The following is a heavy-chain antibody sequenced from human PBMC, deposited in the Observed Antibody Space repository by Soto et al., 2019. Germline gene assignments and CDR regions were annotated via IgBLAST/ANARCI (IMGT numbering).Heavy chain of an antibody. CDR1: GFTFSSYA. D-gene: IGHD6-6*01. J-gene: IGHJ4*02. CDR2: ISGSGATT. V-gene: IGHV3-23*01. CDR3: AKDRMGIAPRLLDY. Sequence: EVQLLESGGGLVQPGGSLRLSCAASGFTFSSYAMSWVRQAPGKGLEWVSAISGSGATTYHADSVKGRFTISIDNSKNTLYLQMNSLSAEDTAVYYCAKDRMGIAPRLLDYWGQGTLVTVSS.